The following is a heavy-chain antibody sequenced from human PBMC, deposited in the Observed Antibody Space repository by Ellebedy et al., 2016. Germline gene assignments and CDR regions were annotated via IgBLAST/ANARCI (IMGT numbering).Heavy chain of an antibody. Sequence: GGSLRLSCAASGFTFSSYGMHWVRQAPGKGLEWVAVISYDGSNKYYADSVKGRFTISRDNSKNTLYLQMNRLRAEDTAVYYCARGNTIPGPEPLDYWGQGTLVTVSS. CDR1: GFTFSSYG. J-gene: IGHJ4*02. CDR2: ISYDGSNK. D-gene: IGHD1-14*01. V-gene: IGHV3-30*03. CDR3: ARGNTIPGPEPLDY.